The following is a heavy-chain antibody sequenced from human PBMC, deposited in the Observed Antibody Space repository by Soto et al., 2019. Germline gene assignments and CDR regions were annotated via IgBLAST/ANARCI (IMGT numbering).Heavy chain of an antibody. CDR2: MNPNSGNT. J-gene: IGHJ6*02. D-gene: IGHD2-8*01. Sequence: ASVTGYCTASGYTFTSEDINWVRQTTGQGLEWMGWMNPNSGNTGYAQKFQGRVTMTRNTSISTAYMELSSLRSEDTAVYYCARGGQGGDIVLMVYAINYYYGMDVWGQGTTVKSP. V-gene: IGHV1-8*01. CDR3: ARGGQGGDIVLMVYAINYYYGMDV. CDR1: GYTFTSED.